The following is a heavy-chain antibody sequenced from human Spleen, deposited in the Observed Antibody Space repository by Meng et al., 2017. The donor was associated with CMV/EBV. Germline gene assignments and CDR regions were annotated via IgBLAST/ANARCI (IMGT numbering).Heavy chain of an antibody. CDR1: YGFFSCYY. CDR2: INHSGST. V-gene: IGHV4-34*01. Sequence: CAFEYGFFSCYYWSGSRQPPGEGQELIGEINHSGSTNYHPSLKSRVTISGDTSKNQFSLKLSSMTAADTAVYYCARTYNWNYPGWFDPWGQGTLVTVSS. D-gene: IGHD1-7*01. CDR3: ARTYNWNYPGWFDP. J-gene: IGHJ5*02.